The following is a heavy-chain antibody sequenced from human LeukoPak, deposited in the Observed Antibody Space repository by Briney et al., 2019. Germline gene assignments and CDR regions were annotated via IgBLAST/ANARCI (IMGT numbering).Heavy chain of an antibody. V-gene: IGHV3-30-3*01. D-gene: IGHD3-10*01. CDR2: ISYDGSNK. J-gene: IGHJ3*02. CDR3: ARVVWFGESEESAFDI. CDR1: GFTFSSYA. Sequence: PGGSLRLSCAASGFTFSSYAMHWVRQAPGKGLEWVAVISYDGSNKYYADSVKGRFTISRGNSKNTLYLQMNSLRAEDTAVYYCARVVWFGESEESAFDIWGQGTMVTVSS.